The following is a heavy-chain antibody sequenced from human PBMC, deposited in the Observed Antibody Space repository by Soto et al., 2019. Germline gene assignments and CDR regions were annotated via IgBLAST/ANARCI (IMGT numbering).Heavy chain of an antibody. CDR1: GYTFTSYY. V-gene: IGHV1-8*01. CDR2: MNPNSGNT. Sequence: ASVKVSCKASGYTFTSYYINWVRQATGQGLEWMGWMNPNSGNTGYAQKFQGRVTMTRNTSISTAYMELSSLRSEDTAVYYCARGPTYYDFWSGYARYMVVWGKGTTVTVSS. J-gene: IGHJ6*03. CDR3: ARGPTYYDFWSGYARYMVV. D-gene: IGHD3-3*01.